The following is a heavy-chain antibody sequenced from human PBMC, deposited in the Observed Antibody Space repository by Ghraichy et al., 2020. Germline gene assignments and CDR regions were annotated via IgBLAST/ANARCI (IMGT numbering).Heavy chain of an antibody. CDR2: ISGSDSNT. CDR3: AKGEYSSGWSYFDF. Sequence: GGSLRLSCAASGFTFSGYAMNWVRQAPGKGLEWVSTISGSDSNTYYADSVQGRFTISRDNSKNTLYLHMNSLRADDTALYYCAKGEYSSGWSYFDFRGQGTLVTVSS. CDR1: GFTFSGYA. V-gene: IGHV3-23*01. J-gene: IGHJ4*02. D-gene: IGHD6-25*01.